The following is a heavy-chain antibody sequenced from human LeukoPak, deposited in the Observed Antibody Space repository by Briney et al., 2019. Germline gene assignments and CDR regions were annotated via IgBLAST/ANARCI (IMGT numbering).Heavy chain of an antibody. J-gene: IGHJ5*02. CDR3: AREGPTSGSYLP. D-gene: IGHD1-26*01. CDR1: GGTFTSYA. CDR2: IIPILGIA. V-gene: IGHV1-69*04. Sequence: GASVKVSCKASGGTFTSYAISWVRQAPGQGLEWMGRIIPILGIANYAQKFQGRVTITADKSTSTAYMELSSLRSEDTAVYYCAREGPTSGSYLPWGQGTLVTVSS.